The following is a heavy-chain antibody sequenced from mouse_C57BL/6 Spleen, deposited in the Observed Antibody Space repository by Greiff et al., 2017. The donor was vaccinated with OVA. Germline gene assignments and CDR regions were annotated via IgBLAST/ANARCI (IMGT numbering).Heavy chain of an antibody. CDR3: ARGVTTSPYYFDY. V-gene: IGHV1-63*01. D-gene: IGHD2-3*01. Sequence: QVQLQQSGAELVRPGTSVKMSCKASGYTFTNYWIGWAKQRPGHGLEWIGDIYPGGGYTNYNEKFKGKATLTADKSSSTAYMQFSSLTCEDAAIYYCARGVTTSPYYFDYWGQGTTLTVSS. J-gene: IGHJ2*01. CDR2: IYPGGGYT. CDR1: GYTFTNYW.